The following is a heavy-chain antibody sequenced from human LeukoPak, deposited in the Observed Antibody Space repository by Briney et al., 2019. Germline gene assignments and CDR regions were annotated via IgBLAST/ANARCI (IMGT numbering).Heavy chain of an antibody. CDR1: GGSISSSSYY. Sequence: PSETLSLTCTVSGGSISSSSYYWSWIRQPPGKGLEWIGYIYYSGSTNYNPSLKSRVTISVDTSKNQFSLKLSSVTAADTAVYYCARGRAIAVAGTRYYYYYMDVWGQGTMVTVSS. CDR2: IYYSGST. J-gene: IGHJ6*03. V-gene: IGHV4-61*01. D-gene: IGHD6-19*01. CDR3: ARGRAIAVAGTRYYYYYMDV.